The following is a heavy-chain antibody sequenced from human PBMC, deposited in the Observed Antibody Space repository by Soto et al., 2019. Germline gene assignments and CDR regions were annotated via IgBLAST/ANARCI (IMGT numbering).Heavy chain of an antibody. CDR1: GGTFSSYA. CDR3: ARVRTDYYDSSGYYFDI. CDR2: IIPIFGTA. J-gene: IGHJ3*02. D-gene: IGHD3-22*01. Sequence: SVKVSCKASGGTFSSYAISWVRQAPGQGLEWMGGIIPIFGTANYAQKFQGRVTITADESTSTAYMELSGLRSEDTAVYYCARVRTDYYDSSGYYFDIWGQGTMVTVSS. V-gene: IGHV1-69*13.